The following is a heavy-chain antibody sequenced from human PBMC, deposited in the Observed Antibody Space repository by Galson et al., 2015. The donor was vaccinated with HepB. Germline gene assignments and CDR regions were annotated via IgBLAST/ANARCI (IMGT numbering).Heavy chain of an antibody. D-gene: IGHD2-2*01. CDR1: GGTFSSYA. Sequence: CKASGGTFSSYAISWVRQAPGQGLEWMGGIIPIFGTANYAQKFQGRVTITADKSTSTAYMELSSLRSEDTAVYYCARVPMEDIVVVPAAHDYWGQGTLVTVSS. CDR3: ARVPMEDIVVVPAAHDY. J-gene: IGHJ4*02. CDR2: IIPIFGTA. V-gene: IGHV1-69*06.